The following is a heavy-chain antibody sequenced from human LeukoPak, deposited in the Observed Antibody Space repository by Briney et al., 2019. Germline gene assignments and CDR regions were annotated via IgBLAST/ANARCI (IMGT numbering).Heavy chain of an antibody. CDR3: ARGAWATRLGS. V-gene: IGHV4-34*01. CDR2: IYESGST. J-gene: IGHJ4*02. D-gene: IGHD2-15*01. CDR1: GESLNSYY. Sequence: SETLSLTCAVYGESLNSYYWSWIRQPPGRGLEWIGEIYESGSTEYNPSLKSRVTISMVPSKQQFSLSLTSVTAADTAVYYCARGAWATRLGSWGLGTPVIVSS.